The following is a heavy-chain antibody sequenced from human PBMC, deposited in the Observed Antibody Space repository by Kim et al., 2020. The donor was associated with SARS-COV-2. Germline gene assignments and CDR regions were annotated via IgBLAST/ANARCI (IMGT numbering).Heavy chain of an antibody. Sequence: ASVKVSCKASGYTFTSYYMHWVRQAPGQGLEWMGIINPSGGSTSYAQKFQGRVTMTRDTSTSTVYMELSSLRSEDMAVYYCARDLLTAYITTGVPRGYNWFDPWGQGTLVTVSS. CDR2: INPSGGST. CDR3: ARDLLTAYITTGVPRGYNWFDP. CDR1: GYTFTSYY. V-gene: IGHV1-46*01. J-gene: IGHJ5*02. D-gene: IGHD1-1*01.